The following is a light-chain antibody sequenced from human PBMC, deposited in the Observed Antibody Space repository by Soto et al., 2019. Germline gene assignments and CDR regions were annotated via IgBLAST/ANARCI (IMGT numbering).Light chain of an antibody. Sequence: QPVLTQSPSASASLGASVKLTCTLRSGHSSYAIAWHQQQPEKGPRYLMKLNSDGSHSKGDGIPDRFSGSSAGAERYLTISSLQSEDEADDYCQTWGTGGVVFGGGTKLTVL. CDR1: SGHSSYA. V-gene: IGLV4-69*01. CDR3: QTWGTGGVV. CDR2: LNSDGSH. J-gene: IGLJ2*01.